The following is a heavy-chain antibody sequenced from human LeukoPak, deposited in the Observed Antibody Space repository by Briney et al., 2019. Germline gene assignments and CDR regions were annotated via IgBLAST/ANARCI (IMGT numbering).Heavy chain of an antibody. D-gene: IGHD3-22*01. V-gene: IGHV1-58*01. CDR3: AAEVDYYDSSGYYSPWYTPER. CDR1: GFTFTSSA. CDR2: IVVGSGNT. Sequence: SVNVSCKASGFTFTSSAVQWVRQARGQRLEWIGWIVVGSGNTNYAQKFQERVTITRDMSTSTAYMELSSLRSEDTAVYYCAAEVDYYDSSGYYSPWYTPERWGQGTLVTVSS. J-gene: IGHJ4*02.